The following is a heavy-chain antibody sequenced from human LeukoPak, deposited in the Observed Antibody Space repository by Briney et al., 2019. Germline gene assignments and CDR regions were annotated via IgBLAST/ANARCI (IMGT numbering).Heavy chain of an antibody. CDR1: GYTFTSYG. Sequence: ASVKVSCKASGYTFTSYGISWLRQAPGQGLEWMGWISAYNGNTNYAQKLQGRVTMSTVTSTTTAYMELRSLRSDDTAVYYCARRFTGTTNFDFWGQGTLVTVSS. D-gene: IGHD1-1*01. J-gene: IGHJ4*02. CDR3: ARRFTGTTNFDF. CDR2: ISAYNGNT. V-gene: IGHV1-18*01.